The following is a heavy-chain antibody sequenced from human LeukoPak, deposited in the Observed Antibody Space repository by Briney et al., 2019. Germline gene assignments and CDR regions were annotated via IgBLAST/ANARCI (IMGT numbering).Heavy chain of an antibody. CDR1: GFTFSFYS. V-gene: IGHV3-48*02. Sequence: GGSLRLSCAVSGFTFSFYSMNWVRQAPGKGLEWVSYISSSDNTIHYADSVKGRFTISRDNAKNSLYLEMNSLRDEDTAVYYCARVHRGYSYGRLDYWGQGTLVTVSS. D-gene: IGHD5-18*01. CDR2: ISSSDNTI. CDR3: ARVHRGYSYGRLDY. J-gene: IGHJ4*02.